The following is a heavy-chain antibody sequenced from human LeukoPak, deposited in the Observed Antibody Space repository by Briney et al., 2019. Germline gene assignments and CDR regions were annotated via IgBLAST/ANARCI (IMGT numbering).Heavy chain of an antibody. CDR3: ARKTSNWNDA. CDR2: ITSGGNT. Sequence: GGSLRLSCAASGFTLSSFTMHWVRQAPGKGLEYVSTITSGGNTYYANSVKDRSTISRDNSKNMLYLQMGSLRTDDMAVYYCARKTSNWNDAWGQGTLVTVS. J-gene: IGHJ5*02. CDR1: GFTLSSFT. V-gene: IGHV3-64*01.